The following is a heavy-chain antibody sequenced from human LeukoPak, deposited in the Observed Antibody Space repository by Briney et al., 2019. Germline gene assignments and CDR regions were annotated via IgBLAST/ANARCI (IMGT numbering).Heavy chain of an antibody. D-gene: IGHD1-26*01. CDR3: ARDGATTNYYYYYMDV. Sequence: ASVKVSCKASGYTFTSYGISWVRQAPGQGLEWMGWISAYNGNTNYAQKLQGRVTMTTDTSTSTAYMELRSLRSDNTAVYYCARDGATTNYYYYYMDVWGKGTTVTVSS. V-gene: IGHV1-18*01. CDR2: ISAYNGNT. J-gene: IGHJ6*03. CDR1: GYTFTSYG.